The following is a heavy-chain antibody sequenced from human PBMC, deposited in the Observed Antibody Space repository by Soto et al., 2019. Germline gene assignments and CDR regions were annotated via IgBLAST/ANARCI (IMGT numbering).Heavy chain of an antibody. V-gene: IGHV3-30*02. J-gene: IGHJ4*02. D-gene: IGHD6-25*01. Sequence: QVQLVESGGGVVPPGGSLRLSCTVSGFTFSTFGMHWVRQAPGKGLEWLAAVRYTGNDKYYADSVKGRFTISKDNSKSTLYLQMTSLRAEDTAVYYCAKGGGSASSGYYIDYWGQGTLVTVSS. CDR3: AKGGGSASSGYYIDY. CDR1: GFTFSTFG. CDR2: VRYTGNDK.